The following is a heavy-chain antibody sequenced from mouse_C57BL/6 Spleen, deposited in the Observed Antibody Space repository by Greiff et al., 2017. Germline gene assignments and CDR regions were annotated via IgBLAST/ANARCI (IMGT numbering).Heavy chain of an antibody. CDR2: IDPSDSYT. J-gene: IGHJ2*01. Sequence: QVQLQQPGAELVMPGASVKLSCKASGYTFTSYWMHWVKQRPGQGLEWIGEIDPSDSYTNYNQKFKGKSTLTVDKPSSTAYMQLSSLTSEDSAVYYCARGGSSSLDDWGQGTTLTVSS. V-gene: IGHV1-69*01. CDR3: ARGGSSSLDD. CDR1: GYTFTSYW. D-gene: IGHD1-1*01.